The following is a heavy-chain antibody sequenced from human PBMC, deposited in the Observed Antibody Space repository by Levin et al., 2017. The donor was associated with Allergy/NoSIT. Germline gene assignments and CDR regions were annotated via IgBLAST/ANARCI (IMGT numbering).Heavy chain of an antibody. V-gene: IGHV3-48*01. J-gene: IGHJ3*02. CDR3: ARDRVAVAGDDVFDI. D-gene: IGHD6-19*01. CDR2: ISTSSSSI. Sequence: RGESLKISCAAPGFTFSSYTMNWVRQAPGKGLEWVSYISTSSSSIYYADSVKGRFTISRDNAKNSLYLQMNSLRAEDTAVYYCARDRVAVAGDDVFDIWGQGTMVTVSS. CDR1: GFTFSSYT.